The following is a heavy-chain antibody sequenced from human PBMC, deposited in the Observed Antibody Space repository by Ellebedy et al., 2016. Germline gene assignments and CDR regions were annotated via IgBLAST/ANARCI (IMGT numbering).Heavy chain of an antibody. CDR2: IYYSGST. V-gene: IGHV4-59*12. Sequence: SETLSLTCTVSGGSISSYYWSWIRQPPGKGLEWIGYIYYSGSTNYNPSLKSRVTISVDTSKNQFSLKLSSVTAADTAVYYCARGGVAGTEGDWGQGTLVTVSS. D-gene: IGHD6-19*01. CDR3: ARGGVAGTEGD. J-gene: IGHJ4*02. CDR1: GGSISSYY.